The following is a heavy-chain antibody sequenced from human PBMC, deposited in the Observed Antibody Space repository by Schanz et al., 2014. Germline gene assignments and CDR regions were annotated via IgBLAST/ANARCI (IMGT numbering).Heavy chain of an antibody. J-gene: IGHJ4*02. V-gene: IGHV4-59*08. D-gene: IGHD4-17*01. CDR1: SDSISHYY. CDR2: IYDRGST. CDR3: ARHRVYGAFDL. Sequence: QVQLQESGPGLVKPSETLSLTCTVPSDSISHYYLSWIRQPPGKELEWVAFIYDRGSTSYNPSLNSRFPISLDTAKNHSPLKLTSVTAADTAVYYCARHRVYGAFDLWGQGTLVTVSS.